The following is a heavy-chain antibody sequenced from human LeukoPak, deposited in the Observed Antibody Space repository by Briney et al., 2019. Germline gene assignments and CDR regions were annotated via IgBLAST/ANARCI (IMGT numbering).Heavy chain of an antibody. CDR3: TSYYDSAGY. V-gene: IGHV3-73*01. CDR2: IRSKANSYAT. CDR1: GFTFTNAW. J-gene: IGHJ4*02. D-gene: IGHD3-22*01. Sequence: QSGGSLRLSCAASGFTFTNAWMSWVRQAPGKGLEWVGRIRSKANSYATAYAASVKGRFTISRDDSKNTAYLQMNSLKTEDTAVYYCTSYYDSAGYWGQGTLVTVSS.